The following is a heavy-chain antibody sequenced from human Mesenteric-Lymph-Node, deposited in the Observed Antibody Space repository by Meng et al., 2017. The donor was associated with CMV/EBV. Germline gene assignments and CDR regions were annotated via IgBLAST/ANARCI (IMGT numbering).Heavy chain of an antibody. CDR2: IIPILGIA. CDR3: ARDKGGGFDP. Sequence: GSRKASGSTFSSYAISWVRQAPGQGLEWMGGIIPILGIANYAQKFQGRVTITADKSTSTAYMELSSLRSEDTAVYYCARDKGGGFDPWGQGTLVTVSS. J-gene: IGHJ5*02. CDR1: GSTFSSYA. D-gene: IGHD2-15*01. V-gene: IGHV1-69*10.